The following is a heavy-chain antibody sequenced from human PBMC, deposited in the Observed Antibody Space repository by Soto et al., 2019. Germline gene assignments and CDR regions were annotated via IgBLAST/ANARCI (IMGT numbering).Heavy chain of an antibody. CDR2: ISAYNGNT. Sequence: ASVKVSCKASGYTFTSYGISWVRQAPGQGLEWMGWISAYNGNTNYAQKLQGRVTMTTDTSTSTAYMELRSLRSDDTAVYYCAKLYYYDSSGYPLDYGMDVWGQGTTVTSP. CDR3: AKLYYYDSSGYPLDYGMDV. D-gene: IGHD3-22*01. J-gene: IGHJ6*02. V-gene: IGHV1-18*01. CDR1: GYTFTSYG.